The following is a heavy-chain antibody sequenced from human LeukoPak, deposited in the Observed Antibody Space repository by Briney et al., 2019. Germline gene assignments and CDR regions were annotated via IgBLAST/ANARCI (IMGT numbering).Heavy chain of an antibody. Sequence: PGGSLRLSCAASPFTFSGYWMYWVRQAPGKGLVWVSRINSDGYSITYADSVKGRFTISRDNPKNTLYLQMNSLIAEDTAVYFCTRAGYSSGFDSWGQGTLVTVSS. CDR3: TRAGYSSGFDS. CDR1: PFTFSGYW. D-gene: IGHD6-19*01. V-gene: IGHV3-74*03. J-gene: IGHJ5*01. CDR2: INSDGYSI.